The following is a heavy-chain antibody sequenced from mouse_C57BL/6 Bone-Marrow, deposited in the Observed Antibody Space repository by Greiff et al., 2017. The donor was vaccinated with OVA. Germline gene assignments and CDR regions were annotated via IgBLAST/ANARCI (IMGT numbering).Heavy chain of an antibody. Sequence: QVHVKQPGAELVMPGASVKLSCKASGYTFTSYWMHWVKQRPGQGLEWIGEIDPSDSYTNYNQKFKGKSTLTVDKSSSTAYMQLSSLTSEDSAVYYCARGIIYYGSSHWYFDVWGTGTTVTVSS. D-gene: IGHD1-1*01. V-gene: IGHV1-69*01. CDR3: ARGIIYYGSSHWYFDV. CDR2: IDPSDSYT. CDR1: GYTFTSYW. J-gene: IGHJ1*03.